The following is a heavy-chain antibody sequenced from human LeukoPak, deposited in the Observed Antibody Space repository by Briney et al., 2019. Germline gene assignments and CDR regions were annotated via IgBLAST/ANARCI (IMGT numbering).Heavy chain of an antibody. CDR3: TNLPLYGGKYYFDC. V-gene: IGHV3-49*02. J-gene: IGHJ4*02. CDR2: IRSKAYGGTT. CDR1: GYSFTNYW. D-gene: IGHD4-23*01. Sequence: GESLKISCKGSGYSFTNYWIGWVRQMPGKGLEWVGFIRSKAYGGTTEYAASVKGRFTISRDDSKSIAYLQMNSLKTEDTAVYFCTNLPLYGGKYYFDCWGQGTLVTVSS.